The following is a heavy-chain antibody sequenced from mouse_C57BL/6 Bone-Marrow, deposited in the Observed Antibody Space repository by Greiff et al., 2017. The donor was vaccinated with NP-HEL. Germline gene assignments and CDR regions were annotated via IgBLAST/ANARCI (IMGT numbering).Heavy chain of an antibody. D-gene: IGHD2-12*01. CDR1: GFTFSSYG. Sequence: EVKLMESGGDLVKPGGSLKLSCAASGFTFSSYGMSWVRQTPDKRLEWVATISSGGSYTYYPDSVKGRFTIARDNAKNTLYLQMSRLKSEDTAMYYCARQDDGWFAYWGQGTLVTVSA. V-gene: IGHV5-6*01. CDR2: ISSGGSYT. CDR3: ARQDDGWFAY. J-gene: IGHJ3*01.